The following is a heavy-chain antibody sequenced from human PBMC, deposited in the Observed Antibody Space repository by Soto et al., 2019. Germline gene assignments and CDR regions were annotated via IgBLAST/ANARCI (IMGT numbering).Heavy chain of an antibody. J-gene: IGHJ4*02. CDR1: GYTFTSYA. Sequence: ASVKVSCKASGYTFTSYAMHWVRQAPGQRLEWMGWINAGNGNTKYSQKFQGRVAITRDTSASTAYMELSSLRSEDTAVYYCARDKEVAGFDYWGQGTLVTVSS. V-gene: IGHV1-3*01. D-gene: IGHD6-19*01. CDR2: INAGNGNT. CDR3: ARDKEVAGFDY.